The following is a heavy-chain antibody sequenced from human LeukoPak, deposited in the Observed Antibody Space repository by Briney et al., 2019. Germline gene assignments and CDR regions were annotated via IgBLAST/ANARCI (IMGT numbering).Heavy chain of an antibody. J-gene: IGHJ4*02. D-gene: IGHD3-10*01. Sequence: SETLSLPCTVSGGSISNYYWSWIRQPPGKGLEWIGYIYYSGSTNYNPSLKSRVTISVDTSKNQFSLKLSSVTAADTAVYYCARDGHYYGSGSYYQYWDQGTLVTVSS. CDR2: IYYSGST. CDR3: ARDGHYYGSGSYYQY. CDR1: GGSISNYY. V-gene: IGHV4-59*01.